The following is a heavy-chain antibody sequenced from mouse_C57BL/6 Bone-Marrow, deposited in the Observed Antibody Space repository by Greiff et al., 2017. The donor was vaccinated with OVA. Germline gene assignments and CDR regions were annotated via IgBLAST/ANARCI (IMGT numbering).Heavy chain of an antibody. V-gene: IGHV5-12*01. CDR3: ATLGYYGSSYGGFDY. D-gene: IGHD1-1*01. Sequence: EVQVVESGGGLVQPGGSLKLSCAASGFTFSDYYMYWVRQTPEKRLEWVAYISNGGGSTYYPDTVKGRFTISRDNAKNTLYLQMSRLKSEDTAMYYCATLGYYGSSYGGFDYWGQGTTLTVSS. CDR1: GFTFSDYY. CDR2: ISNGGGST. J-gene: IGHJ2*01.